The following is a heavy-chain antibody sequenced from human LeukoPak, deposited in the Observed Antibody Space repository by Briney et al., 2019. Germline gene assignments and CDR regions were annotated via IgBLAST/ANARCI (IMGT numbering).Heavy chain of an antibody. CDR1: GGSISSYY. V-gene: IGHV4-59*01. D-gene: IGHD3-9*01. J-gene: IGHJ3*02. CDR2: IYYSEST. CDR3: ARGYNDILTGYYLDAFDI. Sequence: SETLSLTCTVSGGSISSYYWSWIRQPPGKGLEWIGYIYYSESTNYYPSLKSRVTISVDTSKNQFSLKLSSVTAADTAVYYCARGYNDILTGYYLDAFDIWGQGTMVTVSS.